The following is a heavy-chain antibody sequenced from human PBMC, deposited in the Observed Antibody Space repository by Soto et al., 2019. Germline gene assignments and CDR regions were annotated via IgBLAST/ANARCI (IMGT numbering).Heavy chain of an antibody. J-gene: IGHJ6*02. D-gene: IGHD1-26*01. CDR3: ARQRPTDGRWEFANYYGMDV. V-gene: IGHV4-34*12. Sequence: SETLSLTCAVYGGPFSAYYWSWVRQPPGKGLEWIGEIIHSESTKYNPSLKSRVTISVDTSKNQFSLKLSSVTAADTAVYYCARQRPTDGRWEFANYYGMDVWGQGTPVTVSS. CDR1: GGPFSAYY. CDR2: IIHSEST.